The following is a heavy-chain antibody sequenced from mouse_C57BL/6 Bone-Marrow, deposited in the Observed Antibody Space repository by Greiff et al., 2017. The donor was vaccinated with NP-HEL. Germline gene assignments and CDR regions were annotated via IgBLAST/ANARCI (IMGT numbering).Heavy chain of an antibody. D-gene: IGHD2-3*01. CDR3: TADVYYLFDY. Sequence: VQLQESGAELVRPGASVTLSCTASGYTFTDYEMHWVKQTPVHGLEWIGAIDPETGGTAYNQKFKGKAILTADKSSSTAYMELRSLTSEDSAVYYCTADVYYLFDYWGQGTTLTLSS. CDR1: GYTFTDYE. V-gene: IGHV1-15*01. J-gene: IGHJ2*01. CDR2: IDPETGGT.